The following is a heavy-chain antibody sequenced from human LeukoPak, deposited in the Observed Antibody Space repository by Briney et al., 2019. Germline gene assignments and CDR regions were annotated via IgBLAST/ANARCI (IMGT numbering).Heavy chain of an antibody. CDR2: VSSSGETT. V-gene: IGHV3-23*01. Sequence: HSGGSLRLSCAASGFTFSSYAMSWVRQAPGKGLEWVSSVSSSGETTYYADSVKGRFTISRDNSKSTLYLQMNSLRAEDTALYYCAKEGGLCFGGLFSRYVDFWGQGALVSVSS. D-gene: IGHD3-10*01. CDR1: GFTFSSYA. CDR3: AKEGGLCFGGLFSRYVDF. J-gene: IGHJ4*02.